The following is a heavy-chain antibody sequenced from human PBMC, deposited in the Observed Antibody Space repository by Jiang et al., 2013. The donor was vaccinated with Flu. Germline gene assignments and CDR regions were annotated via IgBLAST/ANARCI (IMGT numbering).Heavy chain of an antibody. J-gene: IGHJ2*01. D-gene: IGHD3-22*01. Sequence: PSQTLSLTCTVSGGSISEVATTGPGSASTQGRAWSGIGFIYYTGETYYNPSLKSRVSISRDTSKNQFFLKLSSVTAADTAVYYCARAYFYKSSSYLPVHWYLDLWGRGTLVTVSS. V-gene: IGHV4-31*03. CDR3: ARAYFYKSSSYLPVHWYLDL. CDR1: GGSISEVATT. CDR2: IYYTGET.